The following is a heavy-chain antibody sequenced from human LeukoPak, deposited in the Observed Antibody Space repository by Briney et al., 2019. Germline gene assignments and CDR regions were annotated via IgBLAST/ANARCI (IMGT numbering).Heavy chain of an antibody. V-gene: IGHV4-34*01. Sequence: SETLSLTCAVYGGSFSGYYWSCVRHPPGEGLEWVGEINHSGSTTYNPSLKSQVTISVDTSKDQFSLKLSSVTAADTAVYYCARGTHITIFNLYFDYWGQGTLVTVSS. CDR2: INHSGST. D-gene: IGHD3-3*01. CDR1: GGSFSGYY. CDR3: ARGTHITIFNLYFDY. J-gene: IGHJ4*02.